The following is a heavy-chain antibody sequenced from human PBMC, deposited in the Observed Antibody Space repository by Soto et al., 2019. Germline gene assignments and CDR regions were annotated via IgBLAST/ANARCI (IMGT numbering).Heavy chain of an antibody. D-gene: IGHD6-13*01. CDR2: ISYDGSNK. Sequence: GGSLRLSCAASGFTFSSYGMHWVRQAPGKGLEWVAVISYDGSNKYYADSVKGRFTISRDNSKNTLYLQMNSLRAEDTAVYFCARGKVAAGFDYWGQGALVTVPQ. CDR1: GFTFSSYG. CDR3: ARGKVAAGFDY. J-gene: IGHJ4*02. V-gene: IGHV3-30*03.